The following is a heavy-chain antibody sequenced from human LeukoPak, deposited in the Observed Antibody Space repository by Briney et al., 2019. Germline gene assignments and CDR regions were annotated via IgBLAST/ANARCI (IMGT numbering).Heavy chain of an antibody. CDR2: INHSGST. CDR3: ASRRYYYYYMDV. J-gene: IGHJ6*03. V-gene: IGHV4-34*01. CDR1: GGSFSGYY. Sequence: SETLSLTCAVYGGSFSGYYWSWIRQPPGKGLEWIGEINHSGSTNYNPSLKSRVTISVDTSKNQFSLKLSSVTAADTAVYYCASRRYYYYYMDVWGKGTTVTVSS.